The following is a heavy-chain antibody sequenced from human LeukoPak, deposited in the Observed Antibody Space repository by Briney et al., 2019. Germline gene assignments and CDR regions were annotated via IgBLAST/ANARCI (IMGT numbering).Heavy chain of an antibody. Sequence: GGSLRLSCAASGFTVSSNFVSWVRQAPGKGLEWVSIIYSDGTTYYADSVKGRFTISRDNSKNTVYLQMNSLRVEDTAVYYCARESRNTVTHFFDYWGQGTLVTVSS. CDR3: ARESRNTVTHFFDY. CDR1: GFTVSSNF. V-gene: IGHV3-53*01. J-gene: IGHJ4*02. CDR2: IYSDGTT. D-gene: IGHD4-17*01.